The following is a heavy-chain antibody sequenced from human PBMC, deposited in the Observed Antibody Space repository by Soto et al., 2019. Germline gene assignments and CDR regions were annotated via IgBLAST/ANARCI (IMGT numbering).Heavy chain of an antibody. Sequence: ASVKVSCKASGYTFTSYCISWVRQAPGQGLEWMGWISAYNGNTNYAQKLQGRVTMTTDTSTSTAYMELRSLRSDDTAVYYCAVYKQLAWYFDYWGQGTLVTVSS. CDR3: AVYKQLAWYFDY. CDR2: ISAYNGNT. V-gene: IGHV1-18*01. CDR1: GYTFTSYC. J-gene: IGHJ4*02. D-gene: IGHD6-6*01.